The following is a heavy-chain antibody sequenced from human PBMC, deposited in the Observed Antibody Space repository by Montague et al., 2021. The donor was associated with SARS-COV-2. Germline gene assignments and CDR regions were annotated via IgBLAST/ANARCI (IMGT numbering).Heavy chain of an antibody. CDR2: IWYDGSNK. Sequence: SRRLSWAASGFPFSSYGMHWVRQAPGKGLEWVAVIWYDGSNKYYADSVKGRFTISRDNSKNTLYLQMNSLRAEDTAVYYCASMVRGVIDAFDVWGQGTMVTVSS. V-gene: IGHV3-33*01. CDR3: ASMVRGVIDAFDV. D-gene: IGHD3-10*01. J-gene: IGHJ3*01. CDR1: GFPFSSYG.